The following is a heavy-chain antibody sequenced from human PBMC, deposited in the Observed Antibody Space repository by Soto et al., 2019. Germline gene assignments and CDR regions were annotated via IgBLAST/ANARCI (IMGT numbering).Heavy chain of an antibody. D-gene: IGHD2-21*01. CDR3: ARCDCSIFNWLDS. V-gene: IGHV1-8*01. CDR1: GYTFATYD. CDR2: MNPNSGNT. Sequence: QVQLVQSGAEVKTPGASVKVSCKASGYTFATYDINWVRQAPGQGLEWMGWMNPNSGNTGYAQKFQGRLTMTGDTALRIAHMELSSVRNEDTPVYYRARCDCSIFNWLDSFGQGTLVIVSA. J-gene: IGHJ5*01.